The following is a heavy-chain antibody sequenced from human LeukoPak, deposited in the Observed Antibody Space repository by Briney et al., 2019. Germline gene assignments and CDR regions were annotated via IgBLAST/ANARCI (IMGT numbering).Heavy chain of an antibody. CDR2: ISGSGGST. CDR1: GFTFSSYA. CDR3: ASWDYYDSSGYYSFDY. Sequence: HPGGSLRLSCAASGFTFSSYAMSWVRQAPGKGLEWVSAISGSGGSTYYADPVKGRFTISRDNSKNTLYLQMNSLRAEDTAVYYCASWDYYDSSGYYSFDYWGQGTLVTVSS. V-gene: IGHV3-23*01. D-gene: IGHD3-22*01. J-gene: IGHJ4*02.